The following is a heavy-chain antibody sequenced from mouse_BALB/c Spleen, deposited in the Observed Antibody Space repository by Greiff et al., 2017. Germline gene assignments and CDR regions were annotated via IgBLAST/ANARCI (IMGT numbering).Heavy chain of an antibody. CDR1: GFTFSSFG. J-gene: IGHJ2*01. CDR2: ISSGSSTI. Sequence: VQRVESGGGLVQPGGSRKLSCAASGFTFSSFGMHWVRQAPEKGLEWVAYISSGSSTIYYADTVKGRFTISRDNPKNTLFLQMTSLRSEDTAMYYCARPGYDRSFDYWGQGTTLTVSS. CDR3: ARPGYDRSFDY. D-gene: IGHD2-14*01. V-gene: IGHV5-17*02.